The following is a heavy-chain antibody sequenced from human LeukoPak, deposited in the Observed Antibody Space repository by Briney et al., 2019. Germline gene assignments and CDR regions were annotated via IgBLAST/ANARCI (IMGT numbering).Heavy chain of an antibody. CDR2: ISGSGGST. CDR1: GFTFSTYA. D-gene: IGHD1-26*01. V-gene: IGHV3-23*01. J-gene: IGHJ4*02. CDR3: ARALGSYSDY. Sequence: GGSLRLSCAASGFTFSTYAMSWVRQAPGKGLEWVSAISGSGGSTYYADSVKGRFTISRDNAKNTLYLQMNSLRVEDTAVYYCARALGSYSDYWGQGTLVTVSP.